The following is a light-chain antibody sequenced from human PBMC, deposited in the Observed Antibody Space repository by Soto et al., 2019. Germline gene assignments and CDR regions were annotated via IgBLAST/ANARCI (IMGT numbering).Light chain of an antibody. CDR1: QSVSSN. CDR3: QQYNDWPRT. V-gene: IGKV3-15*01. CDR2: GAS. Sequence: EIVMTQSPATLSVSPGERATLSCRASQSVSSNLAWYQQKPGQAPRLLIYGASSRATGIPARFSGGGSGTEFTLTISSLQSEAFAFSFGQQYNDWPRTFGQGTKVEIK. J-gene: IGKJ1*01.